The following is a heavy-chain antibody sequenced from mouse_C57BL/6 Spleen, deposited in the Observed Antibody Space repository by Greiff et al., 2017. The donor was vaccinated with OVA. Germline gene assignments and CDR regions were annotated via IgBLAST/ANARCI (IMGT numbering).Heavy chain of an antibody. V-gene: IGHV1-82*01. CDR2: IYPGDGDT. Sequence: QVQLQQSGPELVKPGASVKISCKASGYAFSSSWMNWVKQRPGKGLEWIGRIYPGDGDTNYNGKFKGKATLTADKSSSTAYMQLSSLTSEDSAVYCCARTGKGAWFAYWGQGTLVTVSA. CDR3: ARTGKGAWFAY. D-gene: IGHD4-1*01. CDR1: GYAFSSSW. J-gene: IGHJ3*01.